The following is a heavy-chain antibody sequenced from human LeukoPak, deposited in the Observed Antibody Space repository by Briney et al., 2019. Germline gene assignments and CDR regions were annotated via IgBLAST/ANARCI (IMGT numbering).Heavy chain of an antibody. J-gene: IGHJ4*02. Sequence: SETLSLTCAVYGGSFSGYYWSWIRQPPGKGLEWIGEINHSGSTNYNPSLKSRVTISVDTSKNQFSLKLSSVTAADTAVYYCARGLRHYYDSSGYYYVAGHWGQGTLVTVSS. CDR3: ARGLRHYYDSSGYYYVAGH. D-gene: IGHD3-22*01. V-gene: IGHV4-34*01. CDR1: GGSFSGYY. CDR2: INHSGST.